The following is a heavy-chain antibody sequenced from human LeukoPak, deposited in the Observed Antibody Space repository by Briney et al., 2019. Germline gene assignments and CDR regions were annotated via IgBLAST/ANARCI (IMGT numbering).Heavy chain of an antibody. D-gene: IGHD3-22*01. J-gene: IGHJ2*01. CDR2: IHYTGST. Sequence: SETLSLTCSVSGGSISSYYWSWIRQPTGKGLEWIGYIHYTGSTNHNPSLKSRVTMSLDTSKNQFSMELMSVTAADTAVYYCARWNYFDNSGYYSDWYFDLWGRGTLVTVSS. CDR1: GGSISSYY. V-gene: IGHV4-59*08. CDR3: ARWNYFDNSGYYSDWYFDL.